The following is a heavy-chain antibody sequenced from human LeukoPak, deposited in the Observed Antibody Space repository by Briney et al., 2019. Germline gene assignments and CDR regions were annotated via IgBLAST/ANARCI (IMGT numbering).Heavy chain of an antibody. Sequence: KTGGSLRLSCAASGFTFSNAWMSWVRQAPGKGLEWVGRIKGKTDGGTTDYAAPVKGRFTISRDDSKNTLYLQMNSLKTEDTAVYYCTTDDNGAPEAFDIWGQGTMVTVSS. J-gene: IGHJ3*02. CDR1: GFTFSNAW. CDR2: IKGKTDGGTT. D-gene: IGHD2-8*01. CDR3: TTDDNGAPEAFDI. V-gene: IGHV3-15*01.